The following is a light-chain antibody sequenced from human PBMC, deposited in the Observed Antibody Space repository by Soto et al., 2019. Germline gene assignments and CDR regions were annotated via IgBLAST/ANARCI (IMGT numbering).Light chain of an antibody. CDR3: QQYNSFWT. V-gene: IGKV1-5*01. J-gene: IGKJ1*01. CDR2: DAS. Sequence: DIQMTQSPSTLSASVGDRVTITCRASQSISSWLAWYQQKPGKAPRLLIYDASYLERGVPSRFSGSGPGTEFTLTISDLQPDDLATYYCQQYNSFWTFGQGTKV. CDR1: QSISSW.